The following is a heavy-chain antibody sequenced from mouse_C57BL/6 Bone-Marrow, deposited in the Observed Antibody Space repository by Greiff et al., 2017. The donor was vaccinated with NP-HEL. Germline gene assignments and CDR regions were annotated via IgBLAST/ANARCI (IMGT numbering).Heavy chain of an antibody. J-gene: IGHJ3*01. D-gene: IGHD2-3*01. CDR3: ARGYDGYPFAY. CDR1: GFTFSSYA. V-gene: IGHV5-4*03. CDR2: ISDGGSYT. Sequence: EVKLMESGGGLVKPGGSLKLSCAASGFTFSSYAMSWVRQTPEKRLEWVATISDGGSYTYYPDNVKGRFTISRDNAKNNLYLQMSHLKSEDTAMYYCARGYDGYPFAYWGQGTLVTVSA.